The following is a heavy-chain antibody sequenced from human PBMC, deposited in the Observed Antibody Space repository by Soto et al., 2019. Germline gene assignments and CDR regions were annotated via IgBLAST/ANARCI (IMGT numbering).Heavy chain of an antibody. CDR2: ISAYNGNT. CDR1: VYTFTSYG. J-gene: IGHJ6*03. CDR3: ARLGGDSWYYYIDV. V-gene: IGHV1-18*01. Sequence: ASVKVSCMASVYTFTSYGINGVRQAPGQRLEWMGWISAYNGNTNYAQKLQGRVTMTTDTSTSTAYMELRGLRSDDTAVYYCARLGGDSWYYYIDVWGKGTTVTVSS. D-gene: IGHD2-21*01.